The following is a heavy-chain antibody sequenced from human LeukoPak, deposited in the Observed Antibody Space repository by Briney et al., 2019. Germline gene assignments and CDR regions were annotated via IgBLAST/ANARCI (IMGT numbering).Heavy chain of an antibody. V-gene: IGHV3-23*01. D-gene: IGHD6-6*01. J-gene: IGHJ4*02. CDR2: ISGSGGST. Sequence: PGGSLRLSCAASGFTFSSYAMSWVRQAPGKGLEWVSAISGSGGSTYYADSVKGRFTISRDNSKNTLYLQMNSLRAEDTAVYYCAKGANPLSSSFLSFDHWGQGTLVTVSS. CDR1: GFTFSSYA. CDR3: AKGANPLSSSFLSFDH.